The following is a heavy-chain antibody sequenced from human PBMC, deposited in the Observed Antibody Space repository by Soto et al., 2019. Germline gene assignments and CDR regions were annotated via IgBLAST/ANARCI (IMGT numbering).Heavy chain of an antibody. CDR3: ARVGVAAADFDY. V-gene: IGHV4-31*03. D-gene: IGHD2-2*01. CDR2: IYYSGST. CDR1: GGSISSGGYY. J-gene: IGHJ4*02. Sequence: SETLSLTCTVSGGSISSGGYYWSWIRQHPGKGLEWIGYIYYSGSTYYNPSLKSRVTISVDTSKNQFSLKLSSVTAADTAVYYCARVGVAAADFDYWGQGTLVTVSS.